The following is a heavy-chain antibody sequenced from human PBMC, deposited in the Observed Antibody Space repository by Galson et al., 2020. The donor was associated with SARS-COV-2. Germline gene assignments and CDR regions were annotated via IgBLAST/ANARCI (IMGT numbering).Heavy chain of an antibody. CDR3: ARPYCSSSGCFDVYDI. V-gene: IGHV5-51*01. CDR1: GYTFVNYW. Sequence: HGESLKISCQASGYTFVNYWIGWVRQMPGKGLEWMGIIYPGDSDTKYSPSFQGQVTISVDKSISAAYLQWSSLKASETAMYYCARPYCSSSGCFDVYDIWGQGTMVTVSS. CDR2: IYPGDSDT. D-gene: IGHD2-2*01. J-gene: IGHJ3*02.